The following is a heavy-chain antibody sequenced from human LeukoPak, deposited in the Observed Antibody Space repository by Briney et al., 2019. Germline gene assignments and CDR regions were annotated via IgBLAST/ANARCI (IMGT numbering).Heavy chain of an antibody. D-gene: IGHD3-22*01. Sequence: ASVKVSCKASGYTFTGYYMHWVRQAPGQGLEWMGWINPNSGGTNYAQKFQGSVTMTRDTSISTAYMELSRLRSDDTAVYYCASGKFRDYYDSSGAPDYWGQGTLVTVSS. V-gene: IGHV1-2*02. J-gene: IGHJ4*02. CDR2: INPNSGGT. CDR3: ASGKFRDYYDSSGAPDY. CDR1: GYTFTGYY.